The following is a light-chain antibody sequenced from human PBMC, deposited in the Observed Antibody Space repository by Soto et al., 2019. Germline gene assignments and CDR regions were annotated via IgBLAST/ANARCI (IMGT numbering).Light chain of an antibody. Sequence: KVMTQSPATLSVPPGERATLSCRASQSVGSNLAWYQQKPGQAPRLLIYGASTRATGIPARFSGSGSGTEFTLTISSLQSEDFAIYYCQQYNNWPQLTFGGGTKVDIK. V-gene: IGKV3-15*01. CDR2: GAS. J-gene: IGKJ4*01. CDR1: QSVGSN. CDR3: QQYNNWPQLT.